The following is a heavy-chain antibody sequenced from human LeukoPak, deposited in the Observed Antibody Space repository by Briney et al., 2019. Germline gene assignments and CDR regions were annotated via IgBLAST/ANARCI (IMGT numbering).Heavy chain of an antibody. CDR2: IIPIFGTA. Sequence: SVKVSCKASGGTFSSYAISWVRQAPGQGLEWMGGIIPIFGTANYAQKFQGRVTITADESTSTAYMELSSLKSEDTAVYYCAKSDRDSSGYYSLDAFDIWGQGTMVTVSS. J-gene: IGHJ3*02. D-gene: IGHD3-22*01. CDR3: AKSDRDSSGYYSLDAFDI. V-gene: IGHV1-69*13. CDR1: GGTFSSYA.